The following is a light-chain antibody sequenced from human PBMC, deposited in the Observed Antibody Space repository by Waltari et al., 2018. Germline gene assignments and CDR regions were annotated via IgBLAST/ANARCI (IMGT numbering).Light chain of an antibody. Sequence: QSALTQPASVSGSPGQSIIIPCTGTTNDLGGYNDVSWYQQHPGKAPKLMIYDVNSRPSGVSSRFSGSKSGNTASLIISGLQAEDEADYYCCSFTRSSTWVFGGGTKVTVL. V-gene: IGLV2-14*03. CDR1: TNDLGGYND. CDR2: DVN. CDR3: CSFTRSSTWV. J-gene: IGLJ3*02.